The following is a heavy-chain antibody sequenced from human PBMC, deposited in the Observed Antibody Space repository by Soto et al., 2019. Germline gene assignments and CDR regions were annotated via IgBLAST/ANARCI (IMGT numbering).Heavy chain of an antibody. CDR2: IYYSGST. J-gene: IGHJ4*02. V-gene: IGHV4-59*01. CDR1: GGSISSYY. Sequence: PSETLSLTCTVSGGSISSYYWSWIRQPPGKGLEWIGYIYYSGSTNYNPSLKSRVPISVDTSKILFSLKLSSVTAADTAVFFCARLSLICSGGSCSLFFDYWGQGTLVTVSS. D-gene: IGHD2-15*01. CDR3: ARLSLICSGGSCSLFFDY.